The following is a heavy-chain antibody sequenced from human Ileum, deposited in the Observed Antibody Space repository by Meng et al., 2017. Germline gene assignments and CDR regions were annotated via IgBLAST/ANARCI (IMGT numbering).Heavy chain of an antibody. D-gene: IGHD4-23*01. V-gene: IGHV4-4*02. J-gene: IGHJ4*02. CDR2: ISHSGNA. CDR1: SGSSSSNTS. CDR3: ARHGGYSQDF. Sequence: GLCLVRPSGTLPLPCSVSSGSSSSNTSVSWVRPPPGKGLEWIVQISHSGNADYNPSLKSRVTMSVDKSKSQFSLMLISVTAADTAIYYCARHGGYSQDFWGQGTLVTVSS.